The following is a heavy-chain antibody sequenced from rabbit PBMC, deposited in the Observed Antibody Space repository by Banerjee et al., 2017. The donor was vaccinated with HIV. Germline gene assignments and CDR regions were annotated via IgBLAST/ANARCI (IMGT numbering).Heavy chain of an antibody. V-gene: IGHV1S47*01. CDR3: ARCRMVAVVECFNW. Sequence: ELVESGGGLVQPGESLKLSCKASGIDFSNYGISWVRQAPGKGPEWIGYIYPGFGIRNYANSVKGLFTTSSDTPQHTVLLLRSSMTASVTTAYCCARCRMVAVVECFNWWDQVTLFTGS. D-gene: IGHD4-1*01. CDR1: GIDFSNYG. CDR2: IYPGFGIR. J-gene: IGHJ4*01.